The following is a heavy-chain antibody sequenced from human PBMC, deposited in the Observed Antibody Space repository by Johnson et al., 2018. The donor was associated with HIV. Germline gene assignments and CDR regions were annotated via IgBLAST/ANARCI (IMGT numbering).Heavy chain of an antibody. CDR1: GFSFSNYA. V-gene: IGHV3-30*14. J-gene: IGHJ3*02. Sequence: QVQLVESGGGVVQPGRSLRLSCAASGFSFSNYAMHWVRQAPGTGLEWVAVISYDGSNKYYADSVKGRFTISRDNSKNTLYLQMNSLRAEDTAVYYCARAGDYDAFDIWGQGTMVTVSS. D-gene: IGHD3-16*01. CDR2: ISYDGSNK. CDR3: ARAGDYDAFDI.